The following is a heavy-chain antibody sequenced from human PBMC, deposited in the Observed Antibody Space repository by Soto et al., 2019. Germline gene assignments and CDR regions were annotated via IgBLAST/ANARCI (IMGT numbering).Heavy chain of an antibody. Sequence: ASVKVSCKASGGTFSSYAISWVRQAPGQGLEWMGGIIPIFGTANYAQKFQGRVTITADESTSTAYMELSSLRSEDTAVYYCASAPSSGSRFYYYGMDVWGQGTTVTVSS. CDR3: ASAPSSGSRFYYYGMDV. V-gene: IGHV1-69*13. CDR2: IIPIFGTA. CDR1: GGTFSSYA. J-gene: IGHJ6*02. D-gene: IGHD3-10*01.